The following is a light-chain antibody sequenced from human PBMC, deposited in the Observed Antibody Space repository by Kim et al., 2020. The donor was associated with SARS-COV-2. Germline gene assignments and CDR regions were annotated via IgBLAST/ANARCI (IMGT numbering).Light chain of an antibody. J-gene: IGLJ1*01. CDR2: ANS. V-gene: IGLV1-40*01. CDR3: QSYDSSLSGSGV. CDR1: SSNIGANYD. Sequence: VTISCTGGSSNIGANYDVPWYQHLPGTAPNLLIYANSNRPSGVPDRFSASKSGTSASLAISGLQAEDEADYYCQSYDSSLSGSGVFGTGTKVTVL.